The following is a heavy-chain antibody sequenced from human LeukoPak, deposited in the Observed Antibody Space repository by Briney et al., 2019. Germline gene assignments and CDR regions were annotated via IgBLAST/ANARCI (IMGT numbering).Heavy chain of an antibody. Sequence: GGSLRLSCAASGFTFSNAWMSWVRQAPGKGLEWVGRIKRKTDGGTTNYAAPVKGRFTISRDDSKNTLYLQMNSLKTEDTAVYYCTTESLDYGDYVFDYWGQGTLVTASS. D-gene: IGHD4-17*01. V-gene: IGHV3-15*01. CDR3: TTESLDYGDYVFDY. CDR2: IKRKTDGGTT. CDR1: GFTFSNAW. J-gene: IGHJ4*02.